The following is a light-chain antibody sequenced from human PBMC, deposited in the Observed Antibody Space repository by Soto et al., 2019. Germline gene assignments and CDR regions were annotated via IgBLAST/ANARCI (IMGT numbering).Light chain of an antibody. CDR3: QQYKSYVT. Sequence: DIQMTQSPSTLSASVGDRVTITCRASQSSSNWLAWYQQKPGKAPKLLIYDASSLESGVPSRFSGSGSGTEFTLTISSLQPDDFATYYCQQYKSYVTFGQGTKLEIK. J-gene: IGKJ2*01. V-gene: IGKV1-5*01. CDR2: DAS. CDR1: QSSSNW.